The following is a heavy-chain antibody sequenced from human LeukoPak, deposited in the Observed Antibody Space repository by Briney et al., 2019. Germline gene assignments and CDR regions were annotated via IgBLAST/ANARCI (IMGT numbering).Heavy chain of an antibody. D-gene: IGHD3-22*01. CDR1: GSTFSSYA. V-gene: IGHV1-69*13. CDR3: ARASDSSGYWDDAFDI. Sequence: GASVKVSCKASGSTFSSYAISWVRQAPGQGLEWMGGIIPIFGTANYAQKFQGRVTITADESTSTAYMELSSLRSEDTAVYYCARASDSSGYWDDAFDIWGQGTMVTVSS. CDR2: IIPIFGTA. J-gene: IGHJ3*02.